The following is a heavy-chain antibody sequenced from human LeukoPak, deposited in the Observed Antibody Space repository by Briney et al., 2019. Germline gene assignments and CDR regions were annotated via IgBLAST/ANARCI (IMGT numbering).Heavy chain of an antibody. V-gene: IGHV3-11*01. CDR1: GFTFSDYY. CDR2: ISSGGSTI. CDR3: ARGVIAAPYYFDY. J-gene: IGHJ4*02. D-gene: IGHD6-25*01. Sequence: GGSLRLSCAVSGFTFSDYYMSWIRQAPGKGLEWVSFISSGGSTISHADSVKGRFTISRDNAENSLYLQMNSLRAEDTAVYYCARGVIAAPYYFDYWGQGTLVTVSS.